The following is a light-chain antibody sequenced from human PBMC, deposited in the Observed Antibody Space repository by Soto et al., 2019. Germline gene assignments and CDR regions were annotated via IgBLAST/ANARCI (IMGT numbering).Light chain of an antibody. CDR1: QSVSTS. V-gene: IGKV3-11*01. J-gene: IGKJ1*01. Sequence: IVLTQSPVTLAVSPGESAVLSRRASQSVSTSLAWYQHKPGQAPRLFIYDASKRAPGIPARFTGSGSGTDFTLTISSLEPEDIAVYYCQVRDVWPSFGQGTKVDIK. CDR3: QVRDVWPS. CDR2: DAS.